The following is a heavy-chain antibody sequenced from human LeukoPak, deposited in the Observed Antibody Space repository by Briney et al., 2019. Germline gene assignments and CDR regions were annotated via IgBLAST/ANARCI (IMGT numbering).Heavy chain of an antibody. D-gene: IGHD3-16*01. CDR1: GYTFNRYA. Sequence: SVKDSCKASGYTFNRYAMNWVRQAPGRGVEWVGWINTDTGNPKYAQGFSGGFVFSLDTSVSTAYLQINNLKAEDTALYYCARDPGVMCYYYYGMDVWGQGTTVTVSS. CDR2: INTDTGNP. CDR3: ARDPGVMCYYYYGMDV. J-gene: IGHJ6*02. V-gene: IGHV7-4-1*02.